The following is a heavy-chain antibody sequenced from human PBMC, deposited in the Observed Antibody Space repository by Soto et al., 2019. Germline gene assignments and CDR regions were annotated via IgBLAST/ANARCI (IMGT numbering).Heavy chain of an antibody. J-gene: IGHJ5*02. V-gene: IGHV3-30*18. Sequence: GGSLRLSCAASGFTFSSYGMHWVRQAPGKGLEWVAVISYDGSNKYYADSVKGRFTISRDNSKNTLYLQMNSLRAEDTAVYYCAKSTPPEITRFDPWGQGTLVTVSS. CDR2: ISYDGSNK. CDR3: AKSTPPEITRFDP. CDR1: GFTFSSYG. D-gene: IGHD1-20*01.